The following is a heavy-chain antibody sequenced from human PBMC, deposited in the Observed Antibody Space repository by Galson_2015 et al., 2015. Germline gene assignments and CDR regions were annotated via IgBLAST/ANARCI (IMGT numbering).Heavy chain of an antibody. CDR2: ISPYYGNT. Sequence: SVKVSCKASGYTFTSYGMSWVRQAPGQGLEWMGWISPYYGNTNYAQKLQGRVTMTTDTSTSTAYMELRSLRSDDTAVYYCARDGDVVVPDLFRMVVWGQGTPVTVSS. D-gene: IGHD2-2*01. J-gene: IGHJ6*02. CDR3: ARDGDVVVPDLFRMVV. V-gene: IGHV1-18*04. CDR1: GYTFTSYG.